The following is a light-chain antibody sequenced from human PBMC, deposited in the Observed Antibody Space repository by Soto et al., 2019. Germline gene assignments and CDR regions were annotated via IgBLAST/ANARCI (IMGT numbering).Light chain of an antibody. V-gene: IGKV1-5*01. CDR1: QSVATW. J-gene: IGKJ2*01. CDR2: DAS. Sequence: DIQMTQSPSTLSASVGDRVTITCRASQSVATWLAWYQQKPGKAPKLLIYDASALESGVPSRFSGSGSGTEFTLTITSLQPDDFATYFCQQYSTYFSHTFGQGTKLEIK. CDR3: QQYSTYFSHT.